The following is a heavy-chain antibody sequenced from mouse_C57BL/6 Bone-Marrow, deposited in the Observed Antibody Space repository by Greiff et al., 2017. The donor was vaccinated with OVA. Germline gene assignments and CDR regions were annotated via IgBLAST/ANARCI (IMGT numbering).Heavy chain of an antibody. CDR1: GYTFTDYY. CDR2: FYPGSGNT. V-gene: IGHV1-84*01. Sequence: VQLQESGPELVKPGASVKISCKASGYTFTDYYINWVKQRPGQGLAWIGWFYPGSGNTKYNEKFKGKATLTVDTSSSTAYMQLSSLTSEDSAVYFCAKGSGSSPLDYWGQGTTLTVSS. CDR3: AKGSGSSPLDY. D-gene: IGHD1-1*01. J-gene: IGHJ2*01.